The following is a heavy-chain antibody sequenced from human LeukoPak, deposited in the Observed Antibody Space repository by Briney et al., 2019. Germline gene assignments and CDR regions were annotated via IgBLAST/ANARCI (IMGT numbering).Heavy chain of an antibody. CDR3: ARDTLGEGEDANYAVYYFDY. J-gene: IGHJ4*02. Sequence: GGSLRLSCAASGFRFNTFWMSWVRQAPGKGLEWVANIKQDGNEKYYADSVKGRFTISRDNGKNSLDLQMNSLRADDTAFYYCARDTLGEGEDANYAVYYFDYWGQGTVITVSS. CDR2: IKQDGNEK. V-gene: IGHV3-7*01. CDR1: GFRFNTFW. D-gene: IGHD4/OR15-4a*01.